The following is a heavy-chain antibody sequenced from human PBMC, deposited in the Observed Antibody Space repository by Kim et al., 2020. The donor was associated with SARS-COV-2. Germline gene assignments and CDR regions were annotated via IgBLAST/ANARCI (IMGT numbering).Heavy chain of an antibody. J-gene: IGHJ4*02. CDR2: ICNDGSNK. Sequence: GGSLRLSCAASGFTFSYYGMHWVRQAPGKGLEWVAVICNDGSNKYYADSVKGRFTISRDNSKNTLYLQMNTLRAEDTAVYYCTKALADGDYDYWGQGTLVPVSS. CDR1: GFTFSYYG. CDR3: TKALADGDYDY. D-gene: IGHD4-17*01. V-gene: IGHV3-33*06.